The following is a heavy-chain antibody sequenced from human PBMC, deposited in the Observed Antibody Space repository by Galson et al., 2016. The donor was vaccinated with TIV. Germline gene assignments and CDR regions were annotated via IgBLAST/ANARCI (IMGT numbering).Heavy chain of an antibody. CDR2: ISASNGDT. CDR3: ARESDCSSGTCYSRAFDD. D-gene: IGHD2-2*02. J-gene: IGHJ4*02. CDR1: GYTFGNYG. Sequence: SVKVSCKASGYTFGNYGISWMRQAPGQGLEWVGWISASNGDTNYARKFQGRITMTKDTFTSTVFMELRSLRSEDTAVFYCARESDCSSGTCYSRAFDDWGQGTPVIVSS. V-gene: IGHV1-18*04.